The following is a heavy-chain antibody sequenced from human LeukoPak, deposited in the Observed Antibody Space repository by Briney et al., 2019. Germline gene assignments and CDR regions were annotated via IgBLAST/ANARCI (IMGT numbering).Heavy chain of an antibody. CDR3: AKDTGNFNLGDH. V-gene: IGHV1-2*02. CDR1: GYTFTGYY. Sequence: ASVKVSCKASGYTFTGYYMHWVRQAPGQGLEWMGWINPNSGTHYAQKFQGRVTMTRDMSISTAYMELTSLRSDDTAVYYCAKDTGNFNLGDHWGQGTQVSVSS. CDR2: INPNSGT. J-gene: IGHJ4*02. D-gene: IGHD5-18*01.